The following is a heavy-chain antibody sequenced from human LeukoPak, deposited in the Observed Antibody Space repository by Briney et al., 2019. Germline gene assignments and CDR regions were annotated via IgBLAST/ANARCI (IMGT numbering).Heavy chain of an antibody. CDR3: ARDFWSGYYTGPNWFDP. CDR2: ISAYNGNT. CDR1: GYTFTSYG. J-gene: IGHJ5*02. D-gene: IGHD3-3*01. Sequence: GASVKVSCKASGYTFTSYGISWVRQAPGQGLEWMGWISAYNGNTNYAQKLQGRVTMTTDTSTSTAYMELRSLRSDDTAVYYCARDFWSGYYTGPNWFDPWGQGTLVTVSS. V-gene: IGHV1-18*01.